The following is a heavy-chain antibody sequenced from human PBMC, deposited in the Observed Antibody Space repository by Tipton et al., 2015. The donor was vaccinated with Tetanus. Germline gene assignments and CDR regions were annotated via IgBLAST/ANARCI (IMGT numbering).Heavy chain of an antibody. D-gene: IGHD4-23*01. Sequence: TLSLTCSVSGAPVTSGRHHWSWIRLAPGRGLEWIGFVSDSGSTNYNPSVRGRVAISLDTSKNQFSLELTSVTAADAAIYFCARDSSLGSNSWAFDLWGRGTTVPVSS. CDR2: VSDSGST. CDR1: GAPVTSGRHH. CDR3: ARDSSLGSNSWAFDL. J-gene: IGHJ3*01. V-gene: IGHV4-61*01.